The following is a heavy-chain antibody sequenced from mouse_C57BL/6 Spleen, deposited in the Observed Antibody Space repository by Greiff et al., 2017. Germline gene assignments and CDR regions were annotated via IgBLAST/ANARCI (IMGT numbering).Heavy chain of an antibody. Sequence: EVHLVESGGGLVKPGGSLKLSCAASGFTFSSYAMSWVRQTPEKRLEWVATISDGGSYTYYPDNVKGRFTISRDNAKNNLYLQMSHLKSEDTAMYYCARENYDYDGYFDVWGTGTTGTVSS. V-gene: IGHV5-4*01. CDR3: ARENYDYDGYFDV. J-gene: IGHJ1*03. CDR1: GFTFSSYA. CDR2: ISDGGSYT. D-gene: IGHD2-4*01.